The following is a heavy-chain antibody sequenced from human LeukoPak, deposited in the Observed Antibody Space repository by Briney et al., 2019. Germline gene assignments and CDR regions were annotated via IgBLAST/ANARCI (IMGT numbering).Heavy chain of an antibody. CDR1: GGSFSGYY. CDR2: INHSGST. D-gene: IGHD4-23*01. Sequence: PSETLSLTWALCGGSFSGYYWSWIRQPPGKGLEWIGEINHSGSTNYNPSLKSRVTISVDTSKNQFSLKLSSVTAADTAVYYCAREDPRYGGNPSYWGQGTLVTVSS. J-gene: IGHJ4*02. CDR3: AREDPRYGGNPSY. V-gene: IGHV4-34*01.